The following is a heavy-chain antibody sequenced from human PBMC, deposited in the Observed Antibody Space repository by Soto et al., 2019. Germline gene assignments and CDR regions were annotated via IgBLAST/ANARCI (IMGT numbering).Heavy chain of an antibody. V-gene: IGHV3-23*01. CDR1: GFTFSSYA. D-gene: IGHD1-26*01. J-gene: IGHJ4*02. CDR2: ISGSGGST. CDR3: ARRGSGSYYYY. Sequence: EVQLLESGGGLVQPGGSLRLSCAASGFTFSSYAMRWVRQAPGKGLEWVSAISGSGGSTYYADSVKGRFTISRDNPKHTLYLQMNSLRAEDTAVYYCARRGSGSYYYYWGQGTLVTVSS.